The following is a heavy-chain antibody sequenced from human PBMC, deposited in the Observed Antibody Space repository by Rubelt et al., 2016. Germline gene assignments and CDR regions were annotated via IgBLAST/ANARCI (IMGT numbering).Heavy chain of an antibody. Sequence: QVQLVQSGAEVKKPGSSVKVSCKASGGTFSSYAISWVRQAPGQGLEWMGRIIPILGIANYAQKFQGRVTITADKSTSTAYMELSSLRSEDTAVYYCARDYGDYPYYYYYMDVWGKGTTVTVSS. CDR2: IIPILGIA. CDR1: GGTFSSYA. CDR3: ARDYGDYPYYYYYMDV. V-gene: IGHV1-69*04. D-gene: IGHD4-17*01. J-gene: IGHJ6*03.